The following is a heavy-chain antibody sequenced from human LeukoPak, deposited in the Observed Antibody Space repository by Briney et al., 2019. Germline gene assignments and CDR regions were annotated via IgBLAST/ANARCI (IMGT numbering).Heavy chain of an antibody. Sequence: ASVKVSCKASGYTFTDYYMHWVRQAPGQGLEWMGWINPNSGGTNYAQKFQGRVTMTRDTSISTAYMELSRLRSDDTAVYYCARGIVGATLNWFDPWGQGTLVTVSS. J-gene: IGHJ5*02. CDR3: ARGIVGATLNWFDP. V-gene: IGHV1-2*02. CDR1: GYTFTDYY. CDR2: INPNSGGT. D-gene: IGHD1-26*01.